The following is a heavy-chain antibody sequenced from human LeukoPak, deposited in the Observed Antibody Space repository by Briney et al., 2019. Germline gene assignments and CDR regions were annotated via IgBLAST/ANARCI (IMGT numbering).Heavy chain of an antibody. V-gene: IGHV4-59*08. J-gene: IGHJ1*01. Sequence: KPSETLSLTCTVSGGSLSSYYWSWIRQPPGKGLEWIGYIYYSGSTNYNPSLKSRVTISIETSKNQFSLKLSSVTAADTAVYYCARHYDHSGYGFFQHWGQGTLVTAS. D-gene: IGHD3-22*01. CDR1: GGSLSSYY. CDR2: IYYSGST. CDR3: ARHYDHSGYGFFQH.